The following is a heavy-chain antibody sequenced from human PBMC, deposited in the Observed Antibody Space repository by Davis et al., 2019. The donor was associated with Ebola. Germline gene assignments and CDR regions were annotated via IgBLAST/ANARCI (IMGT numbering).Heavy chain of an antibody. D-gene: IGHD5-12*01. CDR1: GGSFSGYY. Sequence: MPSETLSLTCAVYGGSFSGYYWSWIRQPPGKGLEWIGEINHSGSTNYNPSLKSRVTISVDTSKNQFSLKLSSVTAADTAVYYCARGEYSGYDWPVSAYNYGMDVWGQGTTVTVSS. J-gene: IGHJ6*02. CDR2: INHSGST. V-gene: IGHV4-34*01. CDR3: ARGEYSGYDWPVSAYNYGMDV.